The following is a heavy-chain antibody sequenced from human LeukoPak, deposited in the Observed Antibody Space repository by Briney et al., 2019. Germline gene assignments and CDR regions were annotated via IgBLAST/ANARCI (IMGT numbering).Heavy chain of an antibody. J-gene: IGHJ4*02. CDR2: INHRGST. CDR1: GGSFSGYH. D-gene: IGHD6-6*01. V-gene: IGHV4-34*01. CDR3: ARGRGAARFVTIEFDY. Sequence: ETLSLTCAVYGGSFSGYHWSWIRQPPGKGLEWIGEINHRGSTNYNPSLKGRVTMSVDTSKNQFSLKLSSVTAADTAVYYCARGRGAARFVTIEFDYWGQGALVTVSS.